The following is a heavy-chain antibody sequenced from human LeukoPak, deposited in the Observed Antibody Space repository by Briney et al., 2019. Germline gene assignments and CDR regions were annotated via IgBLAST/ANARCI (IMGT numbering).Heavy chain of an antibody. CDR1: GYNFTGYY. V-gene: IGHV1-2*02. J-gene: IGHJ6*03. CDR3: ARCQYQLLSYYYYYYMDV. CDR2: LNPNSGGT. D-gene: IGHD2-2*01. Sequence: ASVTFSCTASGYNFTGYYMHWVRQAPGQGLGWMGWLNPNSGGTNYAQKFQGRVTMTRDTSISTAYMELSGLRSDDTAVYYCARCQYQLLSYYYYYYMDVWGKGTTVTVSS.